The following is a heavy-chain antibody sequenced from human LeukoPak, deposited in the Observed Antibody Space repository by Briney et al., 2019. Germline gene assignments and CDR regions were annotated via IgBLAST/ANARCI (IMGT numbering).Heavy chain of an antibody. Sequence: SETLSLTCTVSGGAISNTSYYWGWIRQPPGKGLEWIGCSYYSGSTYYNPSLKSRVTISVDTSKNLFSLKLSSVAAADTAVYYCARDPTAAGKGAWFDPWGQGTLVTVSS. J-gene: IGHJ5*02. CDR2: SYYSGST. CDR1: GGAISNTSYY. V-gene: IGHV4-39*02. CDR3: ARDPTAAGKGAWFDP. D-gene: IGHD6-13*01.